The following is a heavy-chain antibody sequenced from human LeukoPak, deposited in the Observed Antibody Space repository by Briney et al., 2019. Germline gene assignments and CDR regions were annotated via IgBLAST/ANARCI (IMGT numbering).Heavy chain of an antibody. V-gene: IGHV4-59*08. D-gene: IGHD1-14*01. CDR1: GGSISNYY. CDR3: ARQPSGTAAFDI. Sequence: SETLSLTCAVSGGSISNYYWSWIRQPPGKGLEWIGYIYFSGGNTNYNPSFKSRVTISVDTSKNQFFLRLNSVTAADTAVYYCARQPSGTAAFDIWGQGTVVTVSS. J-gene: IGHJ3*02. CDR2: IYFSGGNT.